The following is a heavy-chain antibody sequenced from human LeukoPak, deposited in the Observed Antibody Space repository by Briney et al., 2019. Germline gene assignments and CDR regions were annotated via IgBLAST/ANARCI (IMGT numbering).Heavy chain of an antibody. Sequence: GGSLRLSCAASGFSFSSYWMHWVRQAPGKGLVWVAHIHSDEITTAYADSVKGRFTISRDSTRNMLYLQMNSLRVEDTAVYFCATGPFSAFAIWGQGTTLIVSS. CDR3: ATGPFSAFAI. CDR1: GFSFSSYW. J-gene: IGHJ3*02. CDR2: IHSDEITT. D-gene: IGHD1-14*01. V-gene: IGHV3-74*01.